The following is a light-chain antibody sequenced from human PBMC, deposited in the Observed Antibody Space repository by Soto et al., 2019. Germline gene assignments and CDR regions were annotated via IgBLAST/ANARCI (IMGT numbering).Light chain of an antibody. J-gene: IGKJ1*01. Sequence: DIQMTQSPSTLSGSVGDRVTITCRASQTISSWLAWYQQKPGTAPKLLIYKASSLESGVPSRFSGSGSGTEFTLTISSLQPDDFATYYCQHYNSYSEAFGQGTKVDNK. CDR3: QHYNSYSEA. V-gene: IGKV1-5*03. CDR2: KAS. CDR1: QTISSW.